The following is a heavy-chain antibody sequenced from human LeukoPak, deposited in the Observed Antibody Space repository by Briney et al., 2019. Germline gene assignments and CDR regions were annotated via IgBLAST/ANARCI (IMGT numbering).Heavy chain of an antibody. CDR2: ISGSGTTT. J-gene: IGHJ6*02. V-gene: IGHV3-11*01. Sequence: GGSLRLSCAASGFIFSDYYMNWIRQGPGKGLEWVSYISGSGTTTYYADSVKGRYTISRDNIKNSLSLQMNSLRAEDTAVYYCARLRYYGMDVWGQGTTVTVSS. CDR3: ARLRYYGMDV. CDR1: GFIFSDYY.